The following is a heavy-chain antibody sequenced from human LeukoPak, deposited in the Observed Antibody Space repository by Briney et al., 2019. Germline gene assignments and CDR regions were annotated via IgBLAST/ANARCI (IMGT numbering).Heavy chain of an antibody. CDR1: GYTFTVYY. V-gene: IGHV1-2*02. CDR2: INPNSGGT. J-gene: IGHJ5*02. CDR3: ARDQRGYSGYGSRWFDP. Sequence: ASVKVSCKSSGYTFTVYYMHWVRQAPGQGLEWMGWINPNSGGTNYAQKFQGRVTMTRDTSISTAYMELSRLRSDDTAVYYCARDQRGYSGYGSRWFDPWGQGTLVTVSS. D-gene: IGHD5-12*01.